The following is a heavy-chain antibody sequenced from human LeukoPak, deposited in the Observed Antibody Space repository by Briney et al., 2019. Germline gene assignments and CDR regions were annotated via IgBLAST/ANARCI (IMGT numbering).Heavy chain of an antibody. Sequence: PGGSLRLSCAASGFTVSSNYMSWVRQAPGKGLEWVSVIYSGGSTYYADSVKGRFTISRDNSKNTLYLQMNSLRAEDTAVYYCARDGGNNWNYHYYYYGMDVWGQGTTVTVSS. CDR1: GFTVSSNY. CDR2: IYSGGST. J-gene: IGHJ6*02. D-gene: IGHD1-7*01. CDR3: ARDGGNNWNYHYYYYGMDV. V-gene: IGHV3-66*01.